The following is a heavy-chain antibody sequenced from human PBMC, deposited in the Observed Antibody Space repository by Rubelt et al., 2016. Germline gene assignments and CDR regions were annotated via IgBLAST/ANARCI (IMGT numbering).Heavy chain of an antibody. CDR3: ARDGRLEVQMGPWYMDV. Sequence: RGRSLRLSCAASGFSFDDYAMHWVRQAPGKGLEWVSGITSKSGKTDYADSVKGRFTISRDNAKNSLSLQMDSLSGEDTAVDHCARDGRLEVQMGPWYMDVWGKGTKVTVS. D-gene: IGHD1-7*01. CDR2: ITSKSGKT. V-gene: IGHV3-9*01. CDR1: GFSFDDYA. J-gene: IGHJ6*03.